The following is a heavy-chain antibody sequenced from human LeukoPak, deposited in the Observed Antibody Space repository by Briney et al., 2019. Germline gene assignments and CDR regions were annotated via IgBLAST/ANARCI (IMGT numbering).Heavy chain of an antibody. Sequence: SETLSLTCTVSGGSMSSYYWSWIRQPPGKGLEWIGYIYYSGSTDYNPSLKSRVTISVDTSKNQSSLKLSSVTAADTAVYYCARHADPRILYYWGQGTLVTVSS. CDR3: ARHADPRILYY. CDR1: GGSMSSYY. D-gene: IGHD2-15*01. V-gene: IGHV4-59*08. J-gene: IGHJ4*02. CDR2: IYYSGST.